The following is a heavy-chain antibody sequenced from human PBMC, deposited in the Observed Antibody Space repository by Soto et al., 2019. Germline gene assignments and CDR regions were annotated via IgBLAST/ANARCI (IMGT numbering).Heavy chain of an antibody. CDR1: GFNFNDYS. V-gene: IGHV3-9*01. D-gene: IGHD3-10*01. Sequence: EVQLVESGGGLVQPGRSLRLSCAASGFNFNDYSMYWVRQPPGKGLEWVSGISWNSAIIGYADSVKGRFTIARDNTKNYLYLQMHSLRAEDTALYYCTRGSGSPSNWFDSWGQGTLVTVSS. J-gene: IGHJ5*01. CDR2: ISWNSAII. CDR3: TRGSGSPSNWFDS.